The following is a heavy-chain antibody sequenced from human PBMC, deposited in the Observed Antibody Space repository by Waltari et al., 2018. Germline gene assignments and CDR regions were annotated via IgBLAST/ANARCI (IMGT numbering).Heavy chain of an antibody. J-gene: IGHJ4*02. CDR3: ARDSRGGLFFDY. Sequence: EVQLVESGGGFIQSGGSLRLPCAASGFTVSSNYVSWVRQDPGKGLEGVSVIFCDGRTYYADSVQGRFTSSRDNSKNTLYLQINSLRAEDTAVYYCARDSRGGLFFDYWGQGTLVTVSS. V-gene: IGHV3-53*01. CDR1: GFTVSSNY. CDR2: IFCDGRT.